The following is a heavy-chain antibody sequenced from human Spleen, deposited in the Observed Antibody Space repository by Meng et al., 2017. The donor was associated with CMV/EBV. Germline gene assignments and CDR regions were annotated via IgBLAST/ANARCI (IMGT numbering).Heavy chain of an antibody. CDR1: GFTFSSYA. CDR2: IYSGGST. J-gene: IGHJ4*02. CDR3: ARDSSSWYGGLFDY. D-gene: IGHD6-13*01. V-gene: IGHV3-66*02. Sequence: GGSLRLSCAASGFTFSSYAVSWVRQAPGKGLEWVSVIYSGGSTYYADSVKGRFTISRDNSKNTLYLQMNSLRAEDTAVYYCARDSSSWYGGLFDYWGQGTLVTVSS.